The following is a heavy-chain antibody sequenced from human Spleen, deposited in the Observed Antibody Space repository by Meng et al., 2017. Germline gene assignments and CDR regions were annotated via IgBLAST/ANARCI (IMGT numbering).Heavy chain of an antibody. J-gene: IGHJ3*02. CDR3: AREQQWLVRDDAFDI. Sequence: ASVISCKASGYTFTSYYMHWVRQAPGQGLEWMGIINPSGGSTSYAQKFQGRVTMTRDTSTSTVYMELSSLRSEDTAVYYCAREQQWLVRDDAFDIWGQGTMVTVSS. CDR1: GYTFTSYY. D-gene: IGHD6-19*01. V-gene: IGHV1-46*01. CDR2: INPSGGST.